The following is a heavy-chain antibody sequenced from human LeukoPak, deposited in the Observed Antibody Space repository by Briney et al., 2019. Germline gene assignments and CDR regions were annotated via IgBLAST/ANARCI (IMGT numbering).Heavy chain of an antibody. J-gene: IGHJ5*02. Sequence: GGSLRLSCAASGFTFSSYAMHWVRQAPGKGLEWVAVISYDGSNKYYADSVKGRFTISRDNSKNTLYLQMNSLRAEDTAVYYCARDRSSGWYIGNWSDPWGQGTLVTVSS. D-gene: IGHD6-19*01. V-gene: IGHV3-30*04. CDR2: ISYDGSNK. CDR3: ARDRSSGWYIGNWSDP. CDR1: GFTFSSYA.